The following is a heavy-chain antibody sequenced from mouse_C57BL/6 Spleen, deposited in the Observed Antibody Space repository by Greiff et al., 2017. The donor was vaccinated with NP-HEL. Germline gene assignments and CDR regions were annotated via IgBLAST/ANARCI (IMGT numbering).Heavy chain of an antibody. CDR2: IYPRSGNT. CDR1: GYTFTSYG. Sequence: QVQLQQSGAELARPGASVKLSCKASGYTFTSYGISWVKQRTGQGLEWIGEIYPRSGNTYYNEKFKGKATLTADKSSSTAYMELRSLTSEDSAVYFCARWAIVTGGVYAMDYWGQGTSVTVSS. V-gene: IGHV1-81*01. D-gene: IGHD2-5*01. CDR3: ARWAIVTGGVYAMDY. J-gene: IGHJ4*01.